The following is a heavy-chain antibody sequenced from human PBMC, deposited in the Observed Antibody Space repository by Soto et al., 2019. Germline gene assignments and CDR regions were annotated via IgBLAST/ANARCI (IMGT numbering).Heavy chain of an antibody. CDR3: AKARGGSGSRTPRVDF. J-gene: IGHJ4*02. CDR1: GFTFNNYA. D-gene: IGHD3-10*01. Sequence: EVQLLESGGGLVQPGGSLRLSCAASGFTFNNYAMTWVRQAPGKGLEWVSAISGGGDTTSYADSVKGRFTVSREGSKNTLYLQMSSLRAEDTALYYCAKARGGSGSRTPRVDFWGQGTLVTVSS. CDR2: ISGGGDTT. V-gene: IGHV3-23*01.